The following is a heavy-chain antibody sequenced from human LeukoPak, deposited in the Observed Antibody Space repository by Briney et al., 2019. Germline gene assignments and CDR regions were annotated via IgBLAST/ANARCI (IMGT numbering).Heavy chain of an antibody. J-gene: IGHJ3*02. V-gene: IGHV3-33*01. CDR2: IWYDGRNK. CDR1: GFTFSNYG. CDR3: ARDLEMATIMDAFDI. Sequence: PGRSLRLSCAASGFTFSNYGMHWVRQAPGKGLEWVAVIWYDGRNKYYSDSVKGRFTISRDNSKNTLYVQMNSLRAEDTAVYYCARDLEMATIMDAFDIWRQGTMVTVSS. D-gene: IGHD5-24*01.